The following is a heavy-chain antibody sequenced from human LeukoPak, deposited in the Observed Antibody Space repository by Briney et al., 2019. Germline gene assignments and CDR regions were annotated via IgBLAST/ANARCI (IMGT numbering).Heavy chain of an antibody. D-gene: IGHD4-23*01. J-gene: IGHJ4*02. CDR2: IYYSGST. CDR3: ARELRWKTYFDY. Sequence: SQTLSLTCTVSGGSISSGGYYGSWIRQHPGKGLEWIGYIYYSGSTYYNPSLKSRVTISVDTSKNQFSLKLSSVTAADTAVYYCARELRWKTYFDYWGQGTLVTVSS. V-gene: IGHV4-31*03. CDR1: GGSISSGGYY.